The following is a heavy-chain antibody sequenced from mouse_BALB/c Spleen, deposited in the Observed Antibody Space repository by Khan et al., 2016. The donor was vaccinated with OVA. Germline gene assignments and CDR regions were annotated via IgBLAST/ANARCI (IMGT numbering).Heavy chain of an antibody. CDR1: GFTFIDYG. V-gene: IGHV5-15*02. CDR2: ISSVAYSI. J-gene: IGHJ3*01. Sequence: EVQLQESGGGLVQPGGSRKLSCAASGFTFIDYGMAWVRQTPGKGPEWIAFISSVAYSIYYADTVTGRLTISRENAQNTLYLEMISLRSDDTARYYCARGGFAYWGQGTLVTVSA. CDR3: ARGGFAY.